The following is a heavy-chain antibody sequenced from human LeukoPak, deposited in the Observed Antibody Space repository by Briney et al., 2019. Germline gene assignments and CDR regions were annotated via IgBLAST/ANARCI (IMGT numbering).Heavy chain of an antibody. D-gene: IGHD2-2*01. CDR2: INHSGST. J-gene: IGHJ4*02. CDR3: ARGRRVLGYCSSTSCYEVLDY. CDR1: GGSFSGYY. Sequence: PSETLSLTWAVYGGSFSGYYWSWIRQPPGKGLEWIGEINHSGSTNYNPSLKSGVTISVDTSKNQYSLKLSSVTDADTAVYYCARGRRVLGYCSSTSCYEVLDYWGQGTLVTVSS. V-gene: IGHV4-34*01.